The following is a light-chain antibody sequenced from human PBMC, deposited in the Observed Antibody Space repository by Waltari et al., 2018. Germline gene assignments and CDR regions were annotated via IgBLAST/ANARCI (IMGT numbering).Light chain of an antibody. Sequence: EIVLTQSPEFQSVTPKEKDTITCRASQSIGTSLHWYQQKPDQPPKLLIKYVSQSLSGVPSRFSGSGSGTDFTLTINSLEAEDAATYYCHQGSSSFTFGQGTKLEIK. CDR2: YVS. V-gene: IGKV6-21*01. J-gene: IGKJ2*01. CDR1: QSIGTS. CDR3: HQGSSSFT.